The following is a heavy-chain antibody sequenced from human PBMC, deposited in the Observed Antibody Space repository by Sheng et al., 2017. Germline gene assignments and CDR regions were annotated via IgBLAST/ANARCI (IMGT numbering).Heavy chain of an antibody. CDR2: IIPIFGTA. Sequence: QVQLVQSGAEVKKPGSSVKVSCKASGGTFSSYAISWVRQAPGQGLEWMGGIIPIFGTANYAQKFQGRVTITTDESTSTAYMELSSLRSEDTAVYYCARSPGQLARDYYYYYMDVWGKGTTVTVSS. J-gene: IGHJ6*03. CDR3: ARSPGQLARDYYYYYMDV. V-gene: IGHV1-69*05. CDR1: GGTFSSYA. D-gene: IGHD6-6*01.